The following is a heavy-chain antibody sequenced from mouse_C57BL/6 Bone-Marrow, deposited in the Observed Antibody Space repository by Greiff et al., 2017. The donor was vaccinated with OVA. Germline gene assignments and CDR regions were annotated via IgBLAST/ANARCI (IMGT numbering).Heavy chain of an antibody. CDR3: ARLDSSGLLAY. V-gene: IGHV1-50*01. CDR1: GYTFTSYW. D-gene: IGHD3-2*02. CDR2: IDPSGSYT. J-gene: IGHJ3*01. Sequence: QVQLQQPGAELVKPGASVKLSCKASGYTFTSYWMQWVKQRPGQGLEWIGEIDPSGSYTNYNQKFKGKATLPVDTSSSTAYMQLSSLTSEYSAVYYGARLDSSGLLAYWGQGTLVTVSA.